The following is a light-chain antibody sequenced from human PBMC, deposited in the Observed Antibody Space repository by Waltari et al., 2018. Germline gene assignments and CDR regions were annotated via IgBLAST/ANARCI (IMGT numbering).Light chain of an antibody. CDR2: GVS. CDR3: QHYGGFPWS. J-gene: IGKJ1*01. V-gene: IGKV3-20*01. CDR1: RTVYSDY. Sequence: LTQSPGPLSLSQGERATLSCRASRTVYSDYLAWYQQKSGQAPSLLIYGVSNRATGVADRFSGSGSGTDFYLTITRLEPEDAAVYFCQHYGGFPWSFGQGTKVEIK.